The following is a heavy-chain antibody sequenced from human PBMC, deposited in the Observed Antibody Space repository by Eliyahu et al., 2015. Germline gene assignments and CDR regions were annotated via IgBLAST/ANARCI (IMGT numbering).Heavy chain of an antibody. CDR1: GFXFSSYX. CDR3: ARGGSDTYYDILTGFQYGMDV. J-gene: IGHJ6*02. V-gene: IGHV3-48*03. Sequence: DVQVVESGGGLVQPGGSLXLSCAASGFXFSSYXXXWVRQAPGKGLGWFSYISSSGGDIYYADSVKGRFTISRDNAKNSLYLQMNSLRAEDTAVYYCARGGSDTYYDILTGFQYGMDVWGQGTTVTVSS. D-gene: IGHD3-9*01. CDR2: ISSSGGDI.